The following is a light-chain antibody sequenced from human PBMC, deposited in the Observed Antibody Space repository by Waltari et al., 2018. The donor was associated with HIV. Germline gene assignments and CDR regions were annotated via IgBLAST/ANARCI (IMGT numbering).Light chain of an antibody. CDR3: GTWDFSLSAYG. Sequence: QSVLTQPHSVSAAPGQKVTISCSGSDSNIGKDYVSWYQQHPGTAPKVLIYDKIHRPSGMPDRFSGSKSGTSATLGITGLQTGDEADYYCGTWDFSLSAYGFGTGTKVTVL. CDR1: DSNIGKDY. CDR2: DKI. V-gene: IGLV1-51*01. J-gene: IGLJ1*01.